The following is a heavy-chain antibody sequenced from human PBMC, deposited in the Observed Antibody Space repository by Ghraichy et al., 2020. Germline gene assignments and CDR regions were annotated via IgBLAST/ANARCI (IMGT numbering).Heavy chain of an antibody. D-gene: IGHD2-2*01. CDR2: IRSKAHGGTP. CDR1: GITFDDYG. V-gene: IGHV3-49*03. Sequence: GGSLRLSCTVSGITFDDYGMSWFRQAPGKGLEWVGFIRSKAHGGTPEYATSVKGRFTISKDDSKSIAYLQMNSLKTEDTAVYYCSRDRVSFSSITPRGGDAFDIWGQGTMVTVSS. J-gene: IGHJ3*02. CDR3: SRDRVSFSSITPRGGDAFDI.